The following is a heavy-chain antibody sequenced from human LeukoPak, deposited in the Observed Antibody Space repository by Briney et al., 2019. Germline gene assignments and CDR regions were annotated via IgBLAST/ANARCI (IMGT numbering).Heavy chain of an antibody. V-gene: IGHV1-2*02. CDR2: INPNSGDT. CDR3: ARGEVGYVDY. J-gene: IGHJ4*02. CDR1: GYTFSSYG. Sequence: VASVKVSCKASGYTFSSYGISWVRQAPGQGLEWMGWINPNSGDTNYPQKFQGRVTMTSDTSVNTAYMELSRPRSDDTAVYYCARGEVGYVDYWGQGTLITVSS.